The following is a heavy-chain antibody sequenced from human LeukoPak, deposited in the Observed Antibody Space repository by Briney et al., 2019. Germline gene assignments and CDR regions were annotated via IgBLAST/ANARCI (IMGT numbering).Heavy chain of an antibody. CDR2: IKYDGNEK. D-gene: IGHD7-27*01. J-gene: IGHJ4*02. Sequence: GGSLRLSCAASGFIFSSYWMTWVRQAPRKGLEWVATIKYDGNEKFYLNSLTGRFTIPRDNAKNSLFLQMNSLTADDTAVYYCVRESFSRGDFNWGQGTLVSVSS. CDR1: GFIFSSYW. V-gene: IGHV3-7*01. CDR3: VRESFSRGDFN.